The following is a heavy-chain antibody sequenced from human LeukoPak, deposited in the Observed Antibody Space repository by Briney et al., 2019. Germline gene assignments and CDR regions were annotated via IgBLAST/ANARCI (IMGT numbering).Heavy chain of an antibody. J-gene: IGHJ4*02. D-gene: IGHD6-13*01. Sequence: PSETLSLTCAVYGGSLSGYYWSWIRQPPGKGLEWIGEINHSGSTNYNPSLKSRVTISVDTSKNQFSLKLSSVTAADTAVYYCARVTRYISDYWGQGILVPVSS. V-gene: IGHV4-34*01. CDR2: INHSGST. CDR1: GGSLSGYY. CDR3: ARVTRYISDY.